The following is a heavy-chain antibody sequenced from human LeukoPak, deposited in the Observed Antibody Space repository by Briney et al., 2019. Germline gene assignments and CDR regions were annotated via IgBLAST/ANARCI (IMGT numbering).Heavy chain of an antibody. CDR2: ISYDGSNK. CDR1: GFTFSSYA. J-gene: IGHJ4*02. V-gene: IGHV3-30*04. D-gene: IGHD3-22*01. CDR3: ARDLSSGLDY. Sequence: GSLRLSCAASGFTFSSYAMHWVRQAPGKGLEWVAVISYDGSNKYYADSVKGRFTISRDNSKNTLYLQMNSLRAEDTAVYYCARDLSSGLDYWGQGTLVTVSS.